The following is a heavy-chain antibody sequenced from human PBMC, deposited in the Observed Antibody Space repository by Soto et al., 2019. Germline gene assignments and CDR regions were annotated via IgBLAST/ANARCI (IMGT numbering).Heavy chain of an antibody. CDR3: ADEGLDWISGYFDY. J-gene: IGHJ4*02. Sequence: QVQLVESGGGVVQPGGSLRLSCAASGFTLSSSGMHWVRQAPGKGLEWVALISYDGNSKYYADSVQGRFTISRDNSKNTLFLQMYGLRAEEGAVYYCADEGLDWISGYFDYWGQGTLVTVSS. V-gene: IGHV3-30*18. CDR1: GFTLSSSG. D-gene: IGHD3-9*01. CDR2: ISYDGNSK.